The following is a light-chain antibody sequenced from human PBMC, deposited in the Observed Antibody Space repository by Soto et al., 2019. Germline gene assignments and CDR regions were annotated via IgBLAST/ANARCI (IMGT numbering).Light chain of an antibody. CDR2: DAS. CDR3: QQYYKWPLT. J-gene: IGKJ4*01. CDR1: QSVSSY. V-gene: IGKV3-15*01. Sequence: ETVLTQSPGTLYFSPGERATLSCRASQSVSSYLAWYQQKPGQAPRLLIYDASTRATGIPARLSGSRSGTEFTLTISSLESQDFAVYYCQQYYKWPLTFGGGTKVDIK.